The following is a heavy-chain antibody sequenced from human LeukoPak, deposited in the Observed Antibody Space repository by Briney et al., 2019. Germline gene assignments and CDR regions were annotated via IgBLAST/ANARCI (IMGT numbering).Heavy chain of an antibody. CDR3: ATYGFGTYDLEY. D-gene: IGHD3/OR15-3a*01. J-gene: IGHJ4*02. V-gene: IGHV3-74*01. Sequence: GGSLRLSCAASGFTFSSYWMHWVRQAPGKGLVWVARINNDGSSTHYADSVKGRFTISRDNAKNTLYLQMNSLRAEDTAVYYCATYGFGTYDLEYWGQGTLVTVSS. CDR2: INNDGSST. CDR1: GFTFSSYW.